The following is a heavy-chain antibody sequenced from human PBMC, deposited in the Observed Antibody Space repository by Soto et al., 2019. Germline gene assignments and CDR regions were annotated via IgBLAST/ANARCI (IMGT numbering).Heavy chain of an antibody. CDR3: RASGFGSGSCGTYYGLDV. CDR1: GDSIASGAYS. D-gene: IGHD3-10*01. J-gene: IGHJ6*02. CDR2: IYHSGNT. Sequence: QLQLQESGSGLVKPSQTLSLTCAVSGDSIASGAYSWSWVRQPPGKGLEWIGYIYHSGNTYYNPSLKSRVTFSIDRSKNQFSLNMNSVTAADTAVYYCRASGFGSGSCGTYYGLDVWGQGTTVTVSS. V-gene: IGHV4-30-2*01.